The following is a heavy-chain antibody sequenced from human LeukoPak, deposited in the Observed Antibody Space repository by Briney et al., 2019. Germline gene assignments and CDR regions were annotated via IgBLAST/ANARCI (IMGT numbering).Heavy chain of an antibody. CDR1: GFTFTSYA. CDR2: ITGNGGFT. CDR3: ARGRIAAAGTFSY. J-gene: IGHJ4*02. Sequence: PGGSLRLSCAASGFTFTSYAMSWVRRAPGKGLEWVSTITGNGGFTFYADSVKGRFTISRDNSMNTVYLQMNSLRAEDTAVYYCARGRIAAAGTFSYWGQGTLVTVSS. V-gene: IGHV3-23*01. D-gene: IGHD6-13*01.